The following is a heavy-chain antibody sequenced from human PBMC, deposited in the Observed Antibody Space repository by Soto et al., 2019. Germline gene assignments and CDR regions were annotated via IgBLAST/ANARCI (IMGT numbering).Heavy chain of an antibody. CDR3: ARDQMQVAKYYYYYYRMDV. CDR1: GYTFTGYY. V-gene: IGHV1-2*02. Sequence: ASVKVSCKASGYTFTGYYMHWVRQAPGQGLEWMGWINPNSGGTNCAQKFQGRVTMTRDTSISTAYMELSRLRSDDTAVYYCARDQMQVAKYYYYYYRMDVWGPGITVTVS. CDR2: INPNSGGT. J-gene: IGHJ6*02. D-gene: IGHD2-15*01.